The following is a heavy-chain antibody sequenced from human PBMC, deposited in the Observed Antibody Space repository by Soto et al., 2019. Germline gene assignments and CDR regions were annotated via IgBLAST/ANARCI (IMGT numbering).Heavy chain of an antibody. CDR1: GYTFTSYG. D-gene: IGHD6-6*01. CDR3: ARDHGTPRSPNNWFDP. J-gene: IGHJ5*02. V-gene: IGHV1-18*01. CDR2: ISAYNGST. Sequence: GASVKVSRKASGYTFTSYGISWVRQAPGQGLEWMGWISAYNGSTNYAQKLQGRVTMTTDTSTSTAYMELRSLRSDDTAVYYCARDHGTPRSPNNWFDPWGQGTLVTVSS.